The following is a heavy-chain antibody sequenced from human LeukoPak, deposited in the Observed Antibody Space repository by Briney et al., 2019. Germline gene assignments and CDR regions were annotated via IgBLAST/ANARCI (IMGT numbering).Heavy chain of an antibody. D-gene: IGHD1-26*01. J-gene: IGHJ4*02. CDR1: GGSTSSGGYS. V-gene: IGHV4-31*03. CDR3: ARVRATTPRNLDY. CDR2: IYYSGST. Sequence: PSETLSLTCTVSGGSTSSGGYSWSWIRQHLGKGLEWIGYIYYSGSTYYNPSLKSRVTISVDTSKNQFSLKLSSVTAADTAVYYCARVRATTPRNLDYWGQGTLVTVSS.